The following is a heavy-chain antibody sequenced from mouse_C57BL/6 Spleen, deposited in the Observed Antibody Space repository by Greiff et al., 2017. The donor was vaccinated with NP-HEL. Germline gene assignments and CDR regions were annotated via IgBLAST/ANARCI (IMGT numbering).Heavy chain of an antibody. CDR3: ARDSSGYVGWFAY. J-gene: IGHJ3*01. V-gene: IGHV5-4*01. CDR2: ISDGGGYT. Sequence: EVQRVESGGGLVKPGGSLKLSCAASGFTFSSYSMSWVRQTPEKRLEWVATISDGGGYTYYPDNVKGRFTIPRANAKNNLYLQRSHLKYKDTAMYYCARDSSGYVGWFAYWGKGTLVTVSA. CDR1: GFTFSSYS. D-gene: IGHD3-2*02.